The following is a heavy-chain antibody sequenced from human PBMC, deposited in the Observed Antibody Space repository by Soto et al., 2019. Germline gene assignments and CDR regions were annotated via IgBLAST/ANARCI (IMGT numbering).Heavy chain of an antibody. CDR3: TRQKEGLYYDVGSGYPDRIDT. Sequence: GESLKISCKGSGYSFTSYWISWVRQMPGKGLEWMGRIDPSDSYTNYSPSFQGHVTISADKSISTAYLQWSSLKASDTAMYYCTRQKEGLYYDVGSGYPDRIDTWGQGTLVTISS. V-gene: IGHV5-10-1*01. CDR1: GYSFTSYW. CDR2: IDPSDSYT. J-gene: IGHJ5*02. D-gene: IGHD3-3*01.